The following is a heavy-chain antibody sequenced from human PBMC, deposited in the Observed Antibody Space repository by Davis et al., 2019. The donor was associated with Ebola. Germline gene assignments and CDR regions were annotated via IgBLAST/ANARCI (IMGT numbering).Heavy chain of an antibody. D-gene: IGHD2-8*01. J-gene: IGHJ4*02. CDR2: ISGSGGNT. CDR3: ARDTNRYLDY. Sequence: GESLKISCAASGFTFTNYVMSWVRQAPGKGLEWVSAISGSGGNTYYADSVKGRFTILRDNSKNTLYLQMNSLRAEDTAVFYCARDTNRYLDYWGQGTLVTVSS. CDR1: GFTFTNYV. V-gene: IGHV3-23*01.